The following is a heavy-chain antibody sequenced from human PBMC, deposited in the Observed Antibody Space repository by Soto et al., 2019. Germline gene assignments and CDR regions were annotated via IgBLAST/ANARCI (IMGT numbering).Heavy chain of an antibody. J-gene: IGHJ4*02. Sequence: GESLTISCQASGYSFSSLWIAWVRQMPGKGLEWMGIIYPGDSDTRNSPSFQGQVTISADKSISTAYLQWSSLKASDTAIYYCARHPKYSSGWVYFDSWGQGTLVTVSS. CDR2: IYPGDSDT. CDR3: ARHPKYSSGWVYFDS. CDR1: GYSFSSLW. V-gene: IGHV5-51*01. D-gene: IGHD6-19*01.